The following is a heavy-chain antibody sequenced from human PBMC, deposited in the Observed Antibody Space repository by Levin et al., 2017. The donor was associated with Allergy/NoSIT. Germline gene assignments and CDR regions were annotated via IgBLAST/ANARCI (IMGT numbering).Heavy chain of an antibody. CDR1: GYTFTSYG. CDR2: ISAYNGNT. D-gene: IGHD2-15*01. V-gene: IGHV1-18*01. CDR3: ERTDIVVVVAASDY. Sequence: ASVKVSCKASGYTFTSYGISWVRQAPGQGLEWMGWISAYNGNTNYAQKLQGRVTMTTDTSTITAYMELRSLRSDDTAVYYCERTDIVVVVAASDYWGQGTLVTVSS. J-gene: IGHJ4*02.